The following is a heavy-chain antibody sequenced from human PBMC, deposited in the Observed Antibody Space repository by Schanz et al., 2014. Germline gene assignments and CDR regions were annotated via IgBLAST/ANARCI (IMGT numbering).Heavy chain of an antibody. V-gene: IGHV3-11*05. CDR3: ARENLNWEAFDI. D-gene: IGHD7-27*01. J-gene: IGHJ3*02. Sequence: DWTGGSLRLSCAASGFTFSDYYMRWIRQAPGKGLEWVSYISSDNNYAYYADSVKGRFTISRDNAKNSLYLEMTSLRGEDTAVYYCARENLNWEAFDIWGQGTVVTVSS. CDR2: ISSDNNYA. CDR1: GFTFSDYY.